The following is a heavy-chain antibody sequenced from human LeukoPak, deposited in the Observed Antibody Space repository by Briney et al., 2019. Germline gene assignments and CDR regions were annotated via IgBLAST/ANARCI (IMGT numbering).Heavy chain of an antibody. CDR2: IIPIFGTA. J-gene: IGHJ4*02. CDR1: GYTFTSYA. CDR3: ARHYGSGSYYTEPSPDY. D-gene: IGHD3-10*01. Sequence: SVKVSCKASGYTFTSYAISWVRQAPGQGLEWMGGIIPIFGTANYAQKFQGRVTITADESTSTAYMELSSLRSEDTAVYYCARHYGSGSYYTEPSPDYWGQGTLVTVSS. V-gene: IGHV1-69*13.